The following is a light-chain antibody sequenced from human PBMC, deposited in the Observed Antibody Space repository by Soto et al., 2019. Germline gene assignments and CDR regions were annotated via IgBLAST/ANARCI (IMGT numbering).Light chain of an antibody. Sequence: EIVMTQFPDSLCVSPGESATLSCRASQSVGTTLAWYQQKPGQAPRLLIYGASTRASGCPPRFRGSGSGTDFTLNINYLRSEDSAVYFCQQYNEYVTFGGGTKVEV. V-gene: IGKV3D-15*01. CDR1: QSVGTT. J-gene: IGKJ4*01. CDR2: GAS. CDR3: QQYNEYVT.